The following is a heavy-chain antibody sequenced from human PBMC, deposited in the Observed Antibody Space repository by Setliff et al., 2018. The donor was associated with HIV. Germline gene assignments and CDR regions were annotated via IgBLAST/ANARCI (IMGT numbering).Heavy chain of an antibody. CDR1: GGSLSSYY. D-gene: IGHD3-16*01. V-gene: IGHV4-59*01. Sequence: SQTLSLTCTVSGGSLSSYYWSWIRQPPGQGLEWLGHISSSGSTNYNTSLKSRVTRPVDTSKTQSPLKLSSVTAADTAVYYCARAGGGGRWLHLSYWYFDLWGRGTLVTVSS. J-gene: IGHJ2*01. CDR2: ISSSGST. CDR3: ARAGGGGRWLHLSYWYFDL.